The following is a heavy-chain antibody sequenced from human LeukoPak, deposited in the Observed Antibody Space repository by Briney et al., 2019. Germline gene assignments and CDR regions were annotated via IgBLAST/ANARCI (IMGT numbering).Heavy chain of an antibody. CDR1: GYTFTDYY. CDR3: ARHPNLDF. CDR2: INPNSGAT. J-gene: IGHJ4*02. V-gene: IGHV1-2*02. Sequence: ASVKVSCKASGYTFTDYYIHWLRQAPGEGLEWILWINPNSGATSVAQRFHGRFTTTRDTSISTVYLELSSLRPDDTAFYYCARHPNLDFWGPGTLVTVSS.